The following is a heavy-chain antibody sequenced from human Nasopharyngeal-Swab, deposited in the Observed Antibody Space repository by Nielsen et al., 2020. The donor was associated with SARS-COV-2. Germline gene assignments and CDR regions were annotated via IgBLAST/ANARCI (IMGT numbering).Heavy chain of an antibody. J-gene: IGHJ4*02. CDR3: ARAHDSSGYYQRRSYFDY. Sequence: WIRQPPGKGLEWVAIIWYDGSNKYYADSVKGRFTISRDNSKNTLYLQMNSLRAEDTAVYYCARAHDSSGYYQRRSYFDYWGQGTLGTVSS. V-gene: IGHV3-33*01. CDR2: IWYDGSNK. D-gene: IGHD3-22*01.